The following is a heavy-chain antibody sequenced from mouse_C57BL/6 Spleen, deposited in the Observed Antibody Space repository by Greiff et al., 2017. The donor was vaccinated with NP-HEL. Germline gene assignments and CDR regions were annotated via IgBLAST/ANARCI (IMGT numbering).Heavy chain of an antibody. CDR2: IDPSDSYT. CDR1: GYTFTSYW. CDR3: ARRGWDYFDD. V-gene: IGHV1-69*01. J-gene: IGHJ2*01. D-gene: IGHD3-3*01. Sequence: VQLQQPGAELVMPGASVKLSCKASGYTFTSYWMHWVKQRPGQGLEWIGEIDPSDSYTNYNQKFKGKSTLTVDKSSSTAYMQLSSLTSEDSAVYYCARRGWDYFDDWGQGTTLTVSS.